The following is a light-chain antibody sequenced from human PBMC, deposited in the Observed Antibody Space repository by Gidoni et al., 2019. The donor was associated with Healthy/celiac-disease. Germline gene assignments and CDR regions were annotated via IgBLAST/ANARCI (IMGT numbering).Light chain of an antibody. J-gene: IGLJ2*01. CDR2: QDS. V-gene: IGLV3-1*01. Sequence: SYDLTQPPSVSVSPGQTASITCSGDKLGDKYACWYQQKPGQSPVLVIYQDSKRPSGIPERFSGSNSGNTATLTISGTQAMDEADYYCQAWDSSTEEVFGGGTKLTVL. CDR3: QAWDSSTEEV. CDR1: KLGDKY.